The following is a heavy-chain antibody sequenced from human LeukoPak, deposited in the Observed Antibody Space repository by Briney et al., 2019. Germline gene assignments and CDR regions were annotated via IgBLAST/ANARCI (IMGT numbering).Heavy chain of an antibody. Sequence: GGSLRLSCAASGFTFSSYGMHWVRQAPGKGLEWVAFIRYDGSNKYYADSVKGRFTISRDNSKNTLYLQMNSLRAEDTAVYYCAKDQLNRFCSGGSCSITHDYWGQGTLVTVSS. D-gene: IGHD2-15*01. V-gene: IGHV3-30*02. CDR1: GFTFSSYG. CDR2: IRYDGSNK. CDR3: AKDQLNRFCSGGSCSITHDY. J-gene: IGHJ4*02.